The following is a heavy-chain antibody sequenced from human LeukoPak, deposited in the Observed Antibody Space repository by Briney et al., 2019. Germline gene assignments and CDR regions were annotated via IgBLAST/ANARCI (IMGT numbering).Heavy chain of an antibody. Sequence: SETLSLTCTVSGGSLSSYYWSWIPQPPGKGLEWIGYMYYSGSTNYNPSRKSRVTISVDTSKNQFSLKLSSVTAADTAVYYCARENVEMATIPRAFDIWGQGTMVTVSS. CDR1: GGSLSSYY. CDR3: ARENVEMATIPRAFDI. CDR2: MYYSGST. V-gene: IGHV4-59*01. D-gene: IGHD5-24*01. J-gene: IGHJ3*02.